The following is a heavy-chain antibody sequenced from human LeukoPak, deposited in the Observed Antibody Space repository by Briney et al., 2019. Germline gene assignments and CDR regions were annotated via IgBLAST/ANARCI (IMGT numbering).Heavy chain of an antibody. V-gene: IGHV3-23*01. D-gene: IGHD5-24*01. CDR2: ISASGVST. CDR1: GFTFSSYA. J-gene: IGHJ4*02. CDR3: AKSRRDGYNFPIY. Sequence: GGSLRLSCAASGFTFSSYAMTWVRQAPGKGLEWVSGISASGVSTYYADSVEGHFTISRDNSKNTLYLQMNSLRAEDTAVYYCAKSRRDGYNFPIYWGQGTLVTVSS.